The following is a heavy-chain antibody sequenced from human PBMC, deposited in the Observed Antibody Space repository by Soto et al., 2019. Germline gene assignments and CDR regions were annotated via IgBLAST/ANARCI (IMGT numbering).Heavy chain of an antibody. J-gene: IGHJ4*02. D-gene: IGHD3-22*01. Sequence: GGSLRLSCAASGFTVSSNYMSWVRQAPGKGLEWVSVIYSGSSAYYADSVKGRFTISRDNSKNTLYLQMNSLRAEDTAVYYCARVGRDSNYFDYWGQGTLVTVSS. V-gene: IGHV3-53*01. CDR1: GFTVSSNY. CDR3: ARVGRDSNYFDY. CDR2: IYSGSSA.